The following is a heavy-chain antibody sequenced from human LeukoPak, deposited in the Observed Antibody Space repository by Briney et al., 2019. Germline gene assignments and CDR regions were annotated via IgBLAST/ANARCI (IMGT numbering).Heavy chain of an antibody. Sequence: GASVKVSCKASGYTFTGYYMHWVRQAPGQGLEWMGWINPNSGGTNYAQKFQGRVTMTRDTSISTAYMELSRLRSDDTAVYYCAREREKRYCSSTSCYAWWFDPWGQGTLVTVSS. CDR1: GYTFTGYY. CDR2: INPNSGGT. J-gene: IGHJ5*02. V-gene: IGHV1-2*02. CDR3: AREREKRYCSSTSCYAWWFDP. D-gene: IGHD2-2*01.